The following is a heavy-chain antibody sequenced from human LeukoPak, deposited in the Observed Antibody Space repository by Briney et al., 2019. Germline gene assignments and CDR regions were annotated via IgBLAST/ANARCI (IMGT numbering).Heavy chain of an antibody. CDR1: GFTFSTYS. V-gene: IGHV3-21*04. J-gene: IGHJ2*01. Sequence: GGSLRLSCAASGFTFSTYSMNWVRQDPGKGLEWVSSISSSSSYIYYADSVKGRFTISRHNAKNSLYLEMNSLRAEDTAVYYCAKDFYDSSGYYSGGYGYFDLWGRGTLVTVSS. D-gene: IGHD3-22*01. CDR3: AKDFYDSSGYYSGGYGYFDL. CDR2: ISSSSSYI.